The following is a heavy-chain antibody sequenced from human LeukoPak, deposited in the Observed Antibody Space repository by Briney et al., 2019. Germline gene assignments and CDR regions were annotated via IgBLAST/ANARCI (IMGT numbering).Heavy chain of an antibody. CDR3: ARHRLRKFYFDY. V-gene: IGHV4-4*09. CDR2: IYTSGST. Sequence: SETLSLTCTVSGGSISSYYWSWIRQPPGKGLEWIGYIYTSGSTNYNPSLKSRVTISVDTSKNQFSLKLSSVTAADTAVHYCARHRLRKFYFDYWGQGTLVTVSS. J-gene: IGHJ4*02. CDR1: GGSISSYY.